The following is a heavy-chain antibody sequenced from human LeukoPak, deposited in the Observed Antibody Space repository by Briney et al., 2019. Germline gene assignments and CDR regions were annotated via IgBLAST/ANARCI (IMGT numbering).Heavy chain of an antibody. V-gene: IGHV6-1*01. CDR2: TYYRSKWYN. CDR3: ARESGDYVKFDY. Sequence: SQTLSLTCAISGDSVSSNFAAWHWLRQSPSRGLEWLGRTYYRSKWYNEYAISVESRITINPDTSKNQFSLQLNFVTPEDTAVYYCARESGDYVKFDYWGQGTLVTVSS. D-gene: IGHD3-16*01. J-gene: IGHJ4*02. CDR1: GDSVSSNFAA.